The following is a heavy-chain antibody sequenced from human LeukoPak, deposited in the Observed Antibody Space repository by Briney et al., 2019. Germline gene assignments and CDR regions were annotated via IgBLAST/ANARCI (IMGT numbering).Heavy chain of an antibody. D-gene: IGHD3-3*01. J-gene: IGHJ5*02. CDR2: MNPNSGNT. V-gene: IGHV1-8*03. Sequence: GASVKVSCKASGYTFTSYDINLVRQATGQGLEWMGGMNPNSGNTGYAQKFQGRVTITRNTSISTAYMELSSLRSEDTAVYCCARGQKITIFGVVIIGGNWFDPWGQGTLVTVSS. CDR1: GYTFTSYD. CDR3: ARGQKITIFGVVIIGGNWFDP.